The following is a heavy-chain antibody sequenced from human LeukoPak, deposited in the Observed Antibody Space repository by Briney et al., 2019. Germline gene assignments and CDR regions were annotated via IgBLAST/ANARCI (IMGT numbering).Heavy chain of an antibody. D-gene: IGHD3-9*01. CDR3: AGARYFDWLTHHDY. CDR2: VYYAGNT. J-gene: IGHJ4*02. V-gene: IGHV4-39*01. Sequence: SETLSLTCTVSGGSISSSNYHWGWIRQPPGKGLEWIGNVYYAGNTYYNSSLMSRVTISVDTSKNQFSLKLSSVTAADTAVYYCAGARYFDWLTHHDYWGQGTLVTVSS. CDR1: GGSISSSNYH.